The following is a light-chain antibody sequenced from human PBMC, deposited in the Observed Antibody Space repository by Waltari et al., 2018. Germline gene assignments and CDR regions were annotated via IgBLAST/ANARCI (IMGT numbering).Light chain of an antibody. V-gene: IGLV8-61*01. CDR3: SMYMGSGVWV. Sequence: QTVVTQEPSLSVSPGGTVTLTCAFSPGSVSSPSYPTWYQPTPGQPPRTLVYKGISRSSGVPDRFSGSILGNTAALTITGAQADDESDYYCSMYMGSGVWVFGGGTKLTVL. CDR1: PGSVSSPSY. J-gene: IGLJ3*02. CDR2: KGI.